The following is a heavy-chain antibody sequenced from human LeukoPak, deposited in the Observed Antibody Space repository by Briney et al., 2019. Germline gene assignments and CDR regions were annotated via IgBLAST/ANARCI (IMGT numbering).Heavy chain of an antibody. V-gene: IGHV3-74*01. CDR1: GFTFSSYW. D-gene: IGHD3-10*01. CDR3: VSWWFGESDLLDY. Sequence: GGSLRLSCAASGFTFSSYWMHWVRQAPGKGLVWVSRINSDGSSTGYADSVKGRSTISRDNAKNTLYLQMNSLRAEDTAVYYCVSWWFGESDLLDYWGQGTLVTVSS. J-gene: IGHJ4*02. CDR2: INSDGSST.